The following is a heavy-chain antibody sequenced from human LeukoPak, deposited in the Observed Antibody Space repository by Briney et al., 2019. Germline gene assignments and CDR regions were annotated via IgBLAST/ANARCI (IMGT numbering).Heavy chain of an antibody. V-gene: IGHV4-4*09. CDR3: ARHDSSSSGYFDS. D-gene: IGHD6-6*01. J-gene: IGHJ4*02. CDR1: GGSISSYY. CDR2: IYTSGST. Sequence: SETLSLTCTVSGGSISSYYWSRIRQPPGKGLEWIGYIYTSGSTNYNPSPKSRVTISVDTSKNQFSLKLSSVTAADTAVYYCARHDSSSSGYFDSWGQGTLVTVSS.